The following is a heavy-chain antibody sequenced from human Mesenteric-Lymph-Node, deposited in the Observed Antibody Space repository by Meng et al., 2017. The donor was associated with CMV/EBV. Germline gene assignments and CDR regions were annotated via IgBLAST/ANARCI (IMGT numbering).Heavy chain of an antibody. D-gene: IGHD2-2*01. CDR2: INASGGST. V-gene: IGHV1-46*01. J-gene: IGHJ4*02. Sequence: ASVKVSCKASGYTFTTYYMHWVRQAPGQGLEWMAIINASGGSTSYAQKFQGRVTMTRDTSTSTVYMEMTSLRSEDTAVYYCARVGHRVPAAVFDYWGQGTLVTVSS. CDR1: GYTFTTYY. CDR3: ARVGHRVPAAVFDY.